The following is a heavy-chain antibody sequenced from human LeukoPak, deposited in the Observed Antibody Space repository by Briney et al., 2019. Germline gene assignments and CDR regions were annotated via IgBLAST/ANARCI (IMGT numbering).Heavy chain of an antibody. D-gene: IGHD3-22*01. V-gene: IGHV5-51*01. CDR2: IYPGDSDT. CDR1: GYSFTSYW. CDR3: ARLGGYDSSGYYYYFDY. J-gene: IGHJ4*02. Sequence: PGESLKISCKGSGYSFTSYWIGWVRQMPGKGLEWMGIIYPGDSDTRYRASFQGQVTISADKSISPAHLQWSSLKASDSAMYYCARLGGYDSSGYYYYFDYWGQGTLVTVSS.